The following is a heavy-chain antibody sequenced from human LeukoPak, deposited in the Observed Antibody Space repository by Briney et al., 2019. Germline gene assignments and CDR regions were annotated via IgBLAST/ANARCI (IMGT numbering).Heavy chain of an antibody. Sequence: PSETLSLTCTVSGGSISSYYWNWIRQPPGKGLEWIGYIYYSGITNYNPSLKSRVTISVDTSKSQFSLKLSSVTATDTAMYYCARQTGSGLFTLPGGQGTLVTVSS. V-gene: IGHV4-59*08. CDR1: GGSISSYY. CDR3: ARQTGSGLFTLP. D-gene: IGHD3/OR15-3a*01. J-gene: IGHJ4*02. CDR2: IYYSGIT.